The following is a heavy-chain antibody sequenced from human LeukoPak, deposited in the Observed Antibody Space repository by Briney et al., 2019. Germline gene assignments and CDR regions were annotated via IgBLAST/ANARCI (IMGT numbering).Heavy chain of an antibody. CDR2: IYYSGST. CDR1: GGSISSSSYY. D-gene: IGHD6-19*01. Sequence: SETLSLNCTVSGGSISSSSYYWGWIRQPPGTGLEWIGSIYYSGSTYYNPSLKSRVTISVDTSKNQFSLKPSSVTAADTAVYYCARLRAVAGPSGFDYWGQGTLVTVSS. J-gene: IGHJ4*02. V-gene: IGHV4-39*01. CDR3: ARLRAVAGPSGFDY.